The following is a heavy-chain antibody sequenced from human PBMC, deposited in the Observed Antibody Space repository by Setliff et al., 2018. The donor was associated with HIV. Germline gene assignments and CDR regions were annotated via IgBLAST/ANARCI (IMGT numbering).Heavy chain of an antibody. D-gene: IGHD2-21*01. V-gene: IGHV1-18*01. Sequence: ASVKVSCKASGYNFVGYGINWLRQAPGQGLEWMGWINTYNGNTKYGQKVQGSVTMTTDTSTSTVYMELRNLRSDDTAVYFCARGGPARVALLYWFDPWGQGTLVTVS. CDR2: INTYNGNT. CDR1: GYNFVGYG. J-gene: IGHJ5*02. CDR3: ARGGPARVALLYWFDP.